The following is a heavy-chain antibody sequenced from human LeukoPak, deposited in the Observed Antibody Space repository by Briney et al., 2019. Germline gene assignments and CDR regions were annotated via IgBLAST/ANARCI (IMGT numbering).Heavy chain of an antibody. CDR1: GGTFSSYA. CDR2: IIPILGIA. CDR3: AREGPADYDFWSGYQYYFDY. D-gene: IGHD3-3*01. V-gene: IGHV1-69*04. Sequence: ASVKVSCKASGGTFSSYAISWVRQAPGQGLEWMGRIIPILGIANYAQKFQGGVTITADKSTSTAYMELSSLRSEDTAVYYCAREGPADYDFWSGYQYYFDYWGQGTLVTVSS. J-gene: IGHJ4*02.